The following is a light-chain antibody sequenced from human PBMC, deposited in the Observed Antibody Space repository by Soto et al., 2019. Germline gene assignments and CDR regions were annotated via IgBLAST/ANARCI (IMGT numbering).Light chain of an antibody. CDR2: DVT. Sequence: QSALTQPRSVSGSPGQSVTISCTGTSADVGGYDFVSWYQQLPGKAPKLMIYDVTKRPSGVPDRFSGSKSGNTASLTISGLQAEDEADYYCCSFAGSHVAFGGGTKLTV. J-gene: IGLJ2*01. CDR3: CSFAGSHVA. V-gene: IGLV2-11*01. CDR1: SADVGGYDF.